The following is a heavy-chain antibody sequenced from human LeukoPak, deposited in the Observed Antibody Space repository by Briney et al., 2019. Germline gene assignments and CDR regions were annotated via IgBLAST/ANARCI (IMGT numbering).Heavy chain of an antibody. V-gene: IGHV3-23*01. Sequence: AGGSLRLSCAASGFTFTSYAMTWVRQAPGKGLEWVSVISGSGDRTYYADSVKGRFTISRDNFKNTLSLRINSLRAEDTAVYYCAKVTIFGVVLYPYYFDYWGQGTLVTVSS. CDR3: AKVTIFGVVLYPYYFDY. CDR1: GFTFTSYA. CDR2: ISGSGDRT. D-gene: IGHD3-3*01. J-gene: IGHJ4*02.